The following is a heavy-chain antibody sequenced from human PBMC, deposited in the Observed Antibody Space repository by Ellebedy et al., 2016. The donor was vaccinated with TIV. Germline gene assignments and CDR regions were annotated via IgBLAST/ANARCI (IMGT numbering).Heavy chain of an antibody. Sequence: ASVKVSXXASGYTFTSYYMHWVRQAPGQGLEWMGIINPSGGSTSYAQKFQGRVTMTRDTSTSTVYMELSSLRSEDTAVYYCAREKEIAVAAGRGWFDPWGQGTLVTVSS. CDR1: GYTFTSYY. D-gene: IGHD6-19*01. V-gene: IGHV1-46*01. CDR2: INPSGGST. J-gene: IGHJ5*02. CDR3: AREKEIAVAAGRGWFDP.